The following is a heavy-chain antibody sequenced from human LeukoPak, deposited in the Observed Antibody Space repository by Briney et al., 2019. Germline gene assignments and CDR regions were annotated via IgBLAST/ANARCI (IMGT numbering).Heavy chain of an antibody. CDR1: GGSISSXSYY. CDR3: ARLLLSSSYPLWFDP. Sequence: XETXXLTCTVSGGSISSXSYYWGWXRQPPGKGRXGIGSIYYSGSTYYNPSLKSRVTISVDTSKNHFSLKLSSVTAADTAVYYCARLLLSSSYPLWFDPWGQGTLVTVSS. V-gene: IGHV4-39*02. J-gene: IGHJ5*02. CDR2: IYYSGST. D-gene: IGHD6-13*01.